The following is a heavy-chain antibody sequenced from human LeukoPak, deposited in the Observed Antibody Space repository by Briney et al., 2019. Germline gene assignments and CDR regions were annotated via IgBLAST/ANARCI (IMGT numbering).Heavy chain of an antibody. J-gene: IGHJ4*02. D-gene: IGHD4-17*01. CDR2: ISYDGSNK. CDR3: AKDRATDYGDYVYDY. Sequence: PGRSLRLSCVASGFTFSRHDMNWVRQAPGKGLEWVAVISYDGSNKYYADSVKGRFTISRDNSKNTLYLQMNSLRAEDTAVYYCAKDRATDYGDYVYDYWGQGTLVTVSS. V-gene: IGHV3-30*18. CDR1: GFTFSRHD.